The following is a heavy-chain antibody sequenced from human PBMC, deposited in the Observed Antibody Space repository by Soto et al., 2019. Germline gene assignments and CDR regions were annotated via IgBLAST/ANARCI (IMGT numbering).Heavy chain of an antibody. CDR1: GGSISSSSYY. D-gene: IGHD2-2*01. J-gene: IGHJ4*02. CDR2: INYSGKT. V-gene: IGHV4-39*01. Sequence: PSETLSLTCSVSGGSISSSSYYWAWIRQAPGKGLEWIGSINYSGKTYYNPSLKSRVTISVDTSKNWFSLKLSSVTAADTAVYYCGRLIQRSTTSCSFDYWGQGTLVTVSS. CDR3: GRLIQRSTTSCSFDY.